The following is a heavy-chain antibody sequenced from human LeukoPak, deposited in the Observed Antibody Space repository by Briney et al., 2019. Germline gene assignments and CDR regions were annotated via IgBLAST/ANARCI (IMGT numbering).Heavy chain of an antibody. CDR3: ARPAPRYYYGSGSYYFDY. J-gene: IGHJ4*02. CDR1: GGSISSSSYY. V-gene: IGHV4-39*01. Sequence: PSETLSLTCTVSGGSISSSSYYWGWIRQPPGKGLEWIGSIYYSGSTSYNPSLKSRVTISVDTSKNQFSLKLSSVAAADTAVYYCARPAPRYYYGSGSYYFDYWGQGTLVTVSS. D-gene: IGHD3-10*01. CDR2: IYYSGST.